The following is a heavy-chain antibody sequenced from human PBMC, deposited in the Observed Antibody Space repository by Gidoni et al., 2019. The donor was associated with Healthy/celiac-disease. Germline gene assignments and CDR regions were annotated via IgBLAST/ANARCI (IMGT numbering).Heavy chain of an antibody. CDR1: GYTFTSYY. V-gene: IGHV1-46*01. CDR2: INPSGGST. Sequence: QVQLVQSGAEVKKPGASVKVSCKASGYTFTSYYMHWVRQAPGQGLEWMGIINPSGGSTSYAQKFQGRVTMTRDTSTSTVYMELSSLRSEDTAVYYCARDRYYDILTGLPDAFDIWGQGTMVTVSS. CDR3: ARDRYYDILTGLPDAFDI. J-gene: IGHJ3*02. D-gene: IGHD3-9*01.